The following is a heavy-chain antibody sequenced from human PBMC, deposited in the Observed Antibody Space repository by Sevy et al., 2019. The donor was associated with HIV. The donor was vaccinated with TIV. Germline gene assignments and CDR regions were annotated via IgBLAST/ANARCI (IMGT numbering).Heavy chain of an antibody. V-gene: IGHV1-2*02. CDR2: INPDSGGP. CDR3: VRDDRDGYFDY. CDR1: GYTFTGYY. J-gene: IGHJ4*02. Sequence: ASVKVSCKASGYTFTGYYMHWVRQAPGQGLEWMGWINPDSGGPNYAPRFQGRVTLTRDTSISTVYMELSRLKSDDTAVYYCVRDDRDGYFDYWGQGTLVTVSS.